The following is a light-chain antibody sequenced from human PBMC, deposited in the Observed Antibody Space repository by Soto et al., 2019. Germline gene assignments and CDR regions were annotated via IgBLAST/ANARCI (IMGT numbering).Light chain of an antibody. J-gene: IGKJ5*01. CDR3: QQRSNWPTIT. CDR1: QSVSSY. CDR2: DAS. Sequence: EIVFTQSPATLSLSPGERATLSCSASQSVSSYLAWYQQKPGQAPSLLIYDASNRANGIPARFSGSGSGTDLTLTISSLEPEDFAVYYCQQRSNWPTITFGQGTRLEIK. V-gene: IGKV3-11*01.